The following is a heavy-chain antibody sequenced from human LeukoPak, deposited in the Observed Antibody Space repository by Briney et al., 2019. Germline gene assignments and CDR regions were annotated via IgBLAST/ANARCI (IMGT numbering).Heavy chain of an antibody. CDR2: IYYSGST. J-gene: IGHJ4*02. V-gene: IGHV4-39*07. D-gene: IGHD4-23*01. CDR3: ARDPGTTVVKIEGDY. Sequence: SETLSLTCTVSGGSISSSSYYWGWIRQPPGKGLEWIGSIYYSGSTYYNPSLKSQVTISVDTSKNQFSLKLSSVTAADTAVYYCARDPGTTVVKIEGDYWGQGTLVTVSS. CDR1: GGSISSSSYY.